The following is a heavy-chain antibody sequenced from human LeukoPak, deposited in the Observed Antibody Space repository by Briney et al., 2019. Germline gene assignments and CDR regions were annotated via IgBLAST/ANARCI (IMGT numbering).Heavy chain of an antibody. CDR1: GFTFSSYS. V-gene: IGHV3-7*01. D-gene: IGHD3/OR15-3a*01. Sequence: QSGGSLRLSCAASGFTFSSYSMNWVRQAPGKGLEWVANVKQDGSEKYYVDSVKGRFTISRDNAKKSLYLQMNSLRAEDTAIYYCARVDFWTGYSDYWDQGTLVTVSS. J-gene: IGHJ4*02. CDR3: ARVDFWTGYSDY. CDR2: VKQDGSEK.